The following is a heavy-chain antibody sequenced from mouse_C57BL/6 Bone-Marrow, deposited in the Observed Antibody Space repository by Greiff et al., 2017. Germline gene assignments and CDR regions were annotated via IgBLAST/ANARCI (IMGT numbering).Heavy chain of an antibody. CDR1: GYTFTSYW. J-gene: IGHJ1*03. Sequence: QVQLQQPGAELVKPGASVKMSCKASGYTFTSYWITWVKQRPGQGLEWIGDIYTGSGSTNYNETVKSKATLTVDTSSTTAYMQLSSLTSEDSAVYYCARPYNSNYWYIDVLGTGTTGTVSS. V-gene: IGHV1-55*01. CDR2: IYTGSGST. CDR3: ARPYNSNYWYIDV. D-gene: IGHD2-5*01.